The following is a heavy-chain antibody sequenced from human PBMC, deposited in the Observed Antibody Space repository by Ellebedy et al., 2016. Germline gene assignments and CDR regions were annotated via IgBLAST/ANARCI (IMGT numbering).Heavy chain of an antibody. CDR3: ARLPPGHIFGYFDL. V-gene: IGHV4-39*07. CDR1: GGSISSSSYY. Sequence: GSLRLSCTVSGGSISSSSYYWSWIRQPPGKGLEWIGEINHSGSTNYNPSLKSRVTISVDTSKNQFSLSLTSVTAADTAVYYCARLPPGHIFGYFDLWGQGSLVTVSS. D-gene: IGHD3-3*02. CDR2: INHSGST. J-gene: IGHJ4*02.